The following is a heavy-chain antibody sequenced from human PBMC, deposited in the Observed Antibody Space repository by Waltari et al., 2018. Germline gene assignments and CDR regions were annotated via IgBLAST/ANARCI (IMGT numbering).Heavy chain of an antibody. J-gene: IGHJ6*02. D-gene: IGHD6-19*01. V-gene: IGHV4-4*02. CDR1: GGSISSSNW. CDR3: ARKPAGPLIAVAGTYYYYGMDV. CDR2: IYHSGST. Sequence: GLVKPSGTLSLTCAVSGGSISSSNWWSWVRQPPGTGLEWIGEIYHSGSTNYNPSLKSRVTISVDKSKNQFSLKLSSVTAADTAVYYCARKPAGPLIAVAGTYYYYGMDVWGQGTTVTVSS.